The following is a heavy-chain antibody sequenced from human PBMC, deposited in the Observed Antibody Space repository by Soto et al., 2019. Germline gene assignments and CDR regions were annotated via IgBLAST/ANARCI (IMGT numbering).Heavy chain of an antibody. CDR3: ARGSSSSEVYFDY. D-gene: IGHD6-6*01. CDR2: INPNSGGT. J-gene: IGHJ4*02. CDR1: GYTFTGYY. Sequence: GASVKVSCKASGYTFTGYYMHWVRQAPGQGLEWMGWINPNSGGTSYAQKFQGWVTMTRDTSISTAYMELSRLRSDDTAVYYCARGSSSSEVYFDYWGQGTLVTVSS. V-gene: IGHV1-2*04.